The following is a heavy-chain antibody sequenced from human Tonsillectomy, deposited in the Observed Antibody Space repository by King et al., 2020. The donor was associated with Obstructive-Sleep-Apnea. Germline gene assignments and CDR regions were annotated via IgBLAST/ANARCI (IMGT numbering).Heavy chain of an antibody. J-gene: IGHJ2*01. V-gene: IGHV1-8*01. D-gene: IGHD1-20*01. CDR3: ARAPPGANWTTTNWYFDL. CDR2: MNPKSANT. Sequence: QLVQSGAEVKKPGASVKVSCKASGSTFISYDINWVRQATGQGLEWMGWMNPKSANTGYAQKFQGRVTMTRNTSISTAYMELSSLRSEDTAVYYCARAPPGANWTTTNWYFDLWGRGTLVTVSS. CDR1: GSTFISYD.